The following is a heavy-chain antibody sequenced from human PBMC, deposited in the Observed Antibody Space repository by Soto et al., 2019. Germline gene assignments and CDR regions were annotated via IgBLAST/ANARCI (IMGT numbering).Heavy chain of an antibody. CDR1: GGSFRGYR. J-gene: IGHJ4*02. Sequence: SQTLSLTCAVYGGSFRGYRWSWIRQSPGKGLDWIGEIDHSGSTDYNPSLKSRVTISVDTSKNQFSLRLSSVTAADTAVYYCARGDYGEYFFDYWGQGTLVTVSS. V-gene: IGHV4-34*01. CDR3: ARGDYGEYFFDY. CDR2: IDHSGST. D-gene: IGHD4-17*01.